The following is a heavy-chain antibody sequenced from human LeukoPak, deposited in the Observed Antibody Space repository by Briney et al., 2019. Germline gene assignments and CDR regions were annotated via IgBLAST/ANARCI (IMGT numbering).Heavy chain of an antibody. CDR2: IYHSGST. CDR1: GGSISSSNW. D-gene: IGHD3-9*01. V-gene: IGHV4-4*02. J-gene: IGHJ4*02. Sequence: SGTLSLTCAVSGGSISSSNWWSWVRQPPGKGLEWIGEIYHSGSTNYNPSLKSRATISVDTSKNQFSLKLSSVTAADTAVYYCARGPTLDPYFDYWGQGTLVTVSS. CDR3: ARGPTLDPYFDY.